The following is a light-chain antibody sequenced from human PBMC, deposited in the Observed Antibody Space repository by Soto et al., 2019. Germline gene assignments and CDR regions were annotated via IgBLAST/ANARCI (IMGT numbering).Light chain of an antibody. CDR2: NAD. J-gene: IGKJ4*01. Sequence: EIVMTQSPATLSVSPGEGATLYYRASQGIGTTLAWYQQKPGQTPRLLIYNADIRATGVPARFSGSATGTEFTLTTSSLQSEDFAVYYCQHYSDWPLTFGGGTRVENK. V-gene: IGKV3-15*01. CDR3: QHYSDWPLT. CDR1: QGIGTT.